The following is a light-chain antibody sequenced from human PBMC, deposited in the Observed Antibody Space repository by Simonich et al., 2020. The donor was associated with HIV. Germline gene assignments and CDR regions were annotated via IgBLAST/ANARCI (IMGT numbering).Light chain of an antibody. J-gene: IGKJ3*01. CDR1: QSVSSY. Sequence: EIVLTQSPATLSLSPGERATLSCRASQSVSSYLAWYQQKPGQAPRLLIYGASNRATGIPARFSGSWSGSQFTLTISSMQSGDFAVYYCQQYNNWPSPFTFGPGTKVDIK. CDR3: QQYNNWPSPFT. V-gene: IGKV3-15*01. CDR2: GAS.